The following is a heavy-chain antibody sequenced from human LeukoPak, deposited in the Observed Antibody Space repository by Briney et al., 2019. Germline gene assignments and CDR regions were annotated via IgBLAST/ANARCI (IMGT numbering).Heavy chain of an antibody. J-gene: IGHJ4*02. Sequence: PGGSLRLSCAASGFTFSSYAMHWVRQAPGKGLEWVSYISSSGSTIYYADSVKGRFTISRDNAENSLYLQMNSLRAEDTAVYYCARVSIGGSLDYWGQGTLVTVSS. V-gene: IGHV3-48*03. D-gene: IGHD2-15*01. CDR3: ARVSIGGSLDY. CDR2: ISSSGSTI. CDR1: GFTFSSYA.